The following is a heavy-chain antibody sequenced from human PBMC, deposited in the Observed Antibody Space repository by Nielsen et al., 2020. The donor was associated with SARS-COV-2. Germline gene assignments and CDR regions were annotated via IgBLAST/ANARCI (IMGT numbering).Heavy chain of an antibody. V-gene: IGHV3-30*18. J-gene: IGHJ4*02. Sequence: GGSLRLSCAAFGFTFSTYGMHWVRQAPGKGLEWVAAISYDGSNKYYVDSVKGRFTISRDNSKNTLYLQMSSLREEDTAVYYCAKDWTAIVVVPSGGVDYWGQGTLVTVSS. CDR2: ISYDGSNK. D-gene: IGHD2-15*01. CDR1: GFTFSTYG. CDR3: AKDWTAIVVVPSGGVDY.